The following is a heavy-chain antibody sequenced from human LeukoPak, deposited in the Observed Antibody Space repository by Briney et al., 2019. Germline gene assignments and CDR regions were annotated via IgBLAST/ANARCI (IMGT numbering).Heavy chain of an antibody. CDR3: ARADYGYCTNGVCYAFDY. J-gene: IGHJ4*02. Sequence: SVKVSCKASGGTFSSYAISWVRQPPGQGLEWMGVIIHIFGTANYAQKFQGRVTITTEESTTTAYMELRSRRSEDTAVYYCARADYGYCTNGVCYAFDYWGQGTLVTVSS. CDR2: IIHIFGTA. CDR1: GGTFSSYA. D-gene: IGHD2-8*01. V-gene: IGHV1-69*05.